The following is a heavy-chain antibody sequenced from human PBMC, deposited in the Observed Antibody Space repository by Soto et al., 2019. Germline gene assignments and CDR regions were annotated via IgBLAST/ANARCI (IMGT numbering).Heavy chain of an antibody. D-gene: IGHD3-22*01. CDR1: GFTCSSYA. Sequence: WSLRLSCSASGFTCSSYAMSWFRQAPGKGLEWVSAISGSGGSTYYADSVKGRFTISRDNSKNTLYLQMNSLRAEDTAVYYCAKVNSSGYYSDPWGQGTLVTVSS. CDR2: ISGSGGST. CDR3: AKVNSSGYYSDP. V-gene: IGHV3-23*01. J-gene: IGHJ5*02.